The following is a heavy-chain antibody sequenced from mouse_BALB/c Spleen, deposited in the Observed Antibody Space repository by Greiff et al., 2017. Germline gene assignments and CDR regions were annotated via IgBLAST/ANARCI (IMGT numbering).Heavy chain of an antibody. D-gene: IGHD2-3*01. Sequence: EVQGVESGGGLVQPGGSRKLSCAASGFTFSSFGMHWVRQAPEKGLEWVAYISSGSSTIYYADTVTGRFTISSDNPKNNLFLQMTSLRSEDTAMYYCASGYDGYHGLYAMDYWGQGTSVTVSA. J-gene: IGHJ4*01. V-gene: IGHV5-17*02. CDR3: ASGYDGYHGLYAMDY. CDR2: ISSGSSTI. CDR1: GFTFSSFG.